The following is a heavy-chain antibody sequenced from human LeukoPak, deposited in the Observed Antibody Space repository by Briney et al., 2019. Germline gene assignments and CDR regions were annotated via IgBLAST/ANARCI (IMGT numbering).Heavy chain of an antibody. CDR3: ARDVYGDYDY. V-gene: IGHV3-7*01. J-gene: IGHJ4*02. Sequence: PGGSLRLSCAASGFTFGDHSMSWIRQSPGKGLEWVANIKQDGSEKYYVDSVKGRFTISRDNAKNSLYLQMNSLRAEDTAVYYCARDVYGDYDYWGQGTLVTVSS. CDR2: IKQDGSEK. CDR1: GFTFGDHS. D-gene: IGHD4-17*01.